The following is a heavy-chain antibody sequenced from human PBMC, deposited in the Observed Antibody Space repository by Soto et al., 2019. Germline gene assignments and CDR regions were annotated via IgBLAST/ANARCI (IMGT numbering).Heavy chain of an antibody. CDR1: GYTFTGYY. J-gene: IGHJ4*02. V-gene: IGHV1-2*04. CDR3: ARGSDILTGYYDYYFDY. CDR2: IDPNSGGT. Sequence: ASVKVSCKASGYTFTGYYMHWVRQAPGQGLEWMGWIDPNSGGTNYAQKFQGWVTMTRDTSISTAYMELSRRRSDDTAVYYCARGSDILTGYYDYYFDYWGQGTLVTVSS. D-gene: IGHD3-9*01.